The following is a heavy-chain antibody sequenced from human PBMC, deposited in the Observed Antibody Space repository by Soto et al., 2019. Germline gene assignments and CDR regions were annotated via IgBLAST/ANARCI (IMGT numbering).Heavy chain of an antibody. D-gene: IGHD2-2*01. V-gene: IGHV1-18*01. CDR3: ARIDIVVVPTAVPYYYYYMDV. CDR1: GYTFTSYG. CDR2: ISAYNGNT. Sequence: ASVKVSCKASGYTFTSYGISWVRQAPGQGLEWMGWISAYNGNTNYAQKLQGRVTMTTDTSTSTAYMELRSLRSDDTAVYYCARIDIVVVPTAVPYYYYYMDVWGKGTTVTAP. J-gene: IGHJ6*03.